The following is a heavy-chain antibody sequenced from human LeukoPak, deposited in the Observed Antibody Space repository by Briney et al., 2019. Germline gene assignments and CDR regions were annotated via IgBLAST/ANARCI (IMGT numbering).Heavy chain of an antibody. V-gene: IGHV4-59*02. CDR1: GDSVSNYY. J-gene: IGHJ6*04. D-gene: IGHD4-17*01. CDR3: ARGPDYGDPQRPDYYYFGMDV. Sequence: SETLSLTCTVSGDSVSNYYWTWIRQPPGKGLEWIGYIFYSGSTNFNPSLKSRVTMSVDTSKNQFSLKLSSVTAADTAVYHCARGPDYGDPQRPDYYYFGMDVWGKGTTVTVSS. CDR2: IFYSGST.